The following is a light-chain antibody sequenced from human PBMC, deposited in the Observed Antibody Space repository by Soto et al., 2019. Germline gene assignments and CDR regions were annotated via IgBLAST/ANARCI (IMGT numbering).Light chain of an antibody. V-gene: IGKV3-15*01. CDR1: QSVSSRY. CDR2: GAS. Sequence: DIVLTQFPGTLSLSPGERATLYCRASQSVSSRYIAWYHQKPGQAPRLLIYGASTRATGIPARFSGSGSGTEFTLTISSLQSEDFAVYYCQQYNKRPPFFGQGTRLEIK. CDR3: QQYNKRPPF. J-gene: IGKJ5*01.